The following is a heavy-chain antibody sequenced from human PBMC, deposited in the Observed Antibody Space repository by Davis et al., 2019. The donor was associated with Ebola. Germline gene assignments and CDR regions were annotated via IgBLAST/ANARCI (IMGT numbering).Heavy chain of an antibody. D-gene: IGHD3-3*01. V-gene: IGHV4-34*01. CDR2: INHSGST. CDR3: AGVTYDFWRGLQFDP. CDR1: GGSFSGYY. Sequence: MPSETLSLTCAVYGGSFSGYYWSWIRQPPGKGLEWIGEINHSGSTNYNPSLKSRVTISVDTSKNQFSLRLSSVTAAGTAVYYCAGVTYDFWRGLQFDPWGQGTLVTVSS. J-gene: IGHJ5*02.